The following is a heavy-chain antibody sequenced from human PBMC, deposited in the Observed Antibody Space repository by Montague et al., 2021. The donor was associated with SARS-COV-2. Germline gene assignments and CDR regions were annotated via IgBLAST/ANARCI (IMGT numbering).Heavy chain of an antibody. V-gene: IGHV4-4*07. D-gene: IGHD6-13*01. CDR1: GDSISYFY. CDR3: ARDVVAAPGTFDY. J-gene: IGHJ4*02. CDR2: VSASGGT. Sequence: SETLSLTCTVSGDSISYFYWSWIRQPAGKGLEWIGRVSASGGTNXNSXLNSRVTMSVDTSKKQFSLRLSPVSAADTAVYYCARDVVAAPGTFDYWGQGTLVTVSS.